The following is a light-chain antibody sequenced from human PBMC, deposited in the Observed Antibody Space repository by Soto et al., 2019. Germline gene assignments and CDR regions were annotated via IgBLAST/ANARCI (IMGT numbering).Light chain of an antibody. CDR2: GNS. V-gene: IGLV1-40*01. J-gene: IGLJ1*01. CDR3: QSYDSSLSVHYV. Sequence: QSVLTQPPSVSGAPGQRVTISCTGSSSNIGAGYDVHWYQQLPGTAPKLLIYGNSNRPSGVPDRFSGSKSGTSASLAITGLQAEDAADYYCQSYDSSLSVHYVFGTGTKLTVL. CDR1: SSNIGAGYD.